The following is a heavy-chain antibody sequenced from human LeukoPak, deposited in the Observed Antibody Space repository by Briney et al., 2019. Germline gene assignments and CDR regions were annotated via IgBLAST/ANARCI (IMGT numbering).Heavy chain of an antibody. D-gene: IGHD4-11*01. J-gene: IGHJ4*02. CDR2: ISGSGGST. CDR3: AKDAQRGFDFSNSLES. CDR1: GFSFGTYA. Sequence: GGSLRLSCAASGFSFGTYALSWVRQAPGKGLEWVSTISGSGGSTYYADSVRGRFTISRDNSKKTVYLQVNSLRVEDTAVYYCAKDAQRGFDFSNSLESWGQGSLVTVSP. V-gene: IGHV3-23*01.